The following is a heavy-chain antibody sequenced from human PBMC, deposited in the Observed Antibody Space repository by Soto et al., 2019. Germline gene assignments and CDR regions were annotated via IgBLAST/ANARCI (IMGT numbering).Heavy chain of an antibody. Sequence: GGSLRLSCAASGFTFSNAWMSWVRQAPGKGLEWVGRIKSKTDGGTTDYAAPVKGRFTISRDDSKNTLYLQMNSLKTEDTAVYYCTTLYGDFETKGFDYWGQGTLVTVSS. CDR2: IKSKTDGGTT. J-gene: IGHJ4*02. V-gene: IGHV3-15*01. CDR1: GFTFSNAW. D-gene: IGHD4-17*01. CDR3: TTLYGDFETKGFDY.